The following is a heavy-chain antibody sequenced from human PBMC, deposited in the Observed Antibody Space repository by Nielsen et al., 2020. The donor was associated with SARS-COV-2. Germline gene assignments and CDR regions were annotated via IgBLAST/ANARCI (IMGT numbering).Heavy chain of an antibody. CDR1: GFTFSSYG. D-gene: IGHD6-25*01. CDR3: AREGGGIAAAAVLDYYYYYMDV. V-gene: IGHV3-30*03. Sequence: GGSVRLSCAASGFTFSSYGMHWVRQAPGKGLEWVAVISYDGSNKYYADSVKGRFTISRDNSKNTLYLQMNSLRAEDTAVYYCAREGGGIAAAAVLDYYYYYMDVWGKGTTVTVSS. CDR2: ISYDGSNK. J-gene: IGHJ6*03.